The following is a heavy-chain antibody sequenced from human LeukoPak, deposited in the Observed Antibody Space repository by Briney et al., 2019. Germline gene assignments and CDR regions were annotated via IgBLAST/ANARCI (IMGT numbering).Heavy chain of an antibody. Sequence: GGSLRLSCAASGFTFSTYAMSWVRQAPGKGLEWVSPISGSGGSTYYADSVRGRFTISRDNSKSTLYLQMNSLRAEDTAVYYCAKDDHGGSGWRDYFDYWGQGTLVTVSS. D-gene: IGHD6-19*01. J-gene: IGHJ4*02. CDR3: AKDDHGGSGWRDYFDY. V-gene: IGHV3-23*01. CDR2: ISGSGGST. CDR1: GFTFSTYA.